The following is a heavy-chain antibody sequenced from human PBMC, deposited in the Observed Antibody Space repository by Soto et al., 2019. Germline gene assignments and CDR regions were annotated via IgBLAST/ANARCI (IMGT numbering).Heavy chain of an antibody. CDR1: GFTFSSYA. V-gene: IGHV3-30-3*01. CDR2: ISYDGSNK. J-gene: IGHJ6*02. D-gene: IGHD3-10*01. CDR3: ARDQKWSWFGELFSYYYYGMDV. Sequence: GGSLRLSCAASGFTFSSYAMHWVRQAPGKGLEWVAVISYDGSNKYYADSVKGRFTISRDNSKNTLYLQMNSLRAEDTAVYYCARDQKWSWFGELFSYYYYGMDVWGQGTTVTVSS.